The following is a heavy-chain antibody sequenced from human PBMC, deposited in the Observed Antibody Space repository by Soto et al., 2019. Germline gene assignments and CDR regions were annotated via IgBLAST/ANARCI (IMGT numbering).Heavy chain of an antibody. CDR3: ARDIVAPMTRRRGFDY. Sequence: VSVKVSCKASGYTFTSYGISWVRKAPGQGLEWMGWISAYNGNTNYAQKLQGRVTMTTDTSTSTAYMELRSLRSDDTAVYYCARDIVAPMTRRRGFDYWGQGTLVTVSS. J-gene: IGHJ4*02. D-gene: IGHD2-15*01. CDR1: GYTFTSYG. V-gene: IGHV1-18*01. CDR2: ISAYNGNT.